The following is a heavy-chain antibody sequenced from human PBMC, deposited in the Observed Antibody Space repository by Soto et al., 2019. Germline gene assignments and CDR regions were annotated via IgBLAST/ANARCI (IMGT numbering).Heavy chain of an antibody. Sequence: QVQLVESGGGVVQPGRSLRLSCAASGFTFSSYALHWVRQAPGKGLEWVAVISYDGSNKYYADSVKGRFTISRDNSKNTLYLQMNSLRPEDTAVYYCASNGDYRFDYWGQGTLVTVSS. V-gene: IGHV3-30*14. CDR1: GFTFSSYA. CDR2: ISYDGSNK. D-gene: IGHD4-17*01. J-gene: IGHJ4*02. CDR3: ASNGDYRFDY.